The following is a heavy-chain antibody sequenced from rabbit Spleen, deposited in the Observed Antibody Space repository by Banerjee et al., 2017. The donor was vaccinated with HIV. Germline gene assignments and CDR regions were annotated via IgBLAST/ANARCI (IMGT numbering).Heavy chain of an antibody. V-gene: IGHV1S45*01. CDR1: GLDFSSSYY. CDR3: AKTNGGFNL. CDR2: INTGTGTT. J-gene: IGHJ4*01. Sequence: QQQLVESGGGLVQPEGSLTLTCKASGLDFSSSYYMSWVRQAPGKGLEWIGCINTGTGTTWSATWAKGRFTISKSSSTTVTLQMTSLTAADTATYFCAKTNGGFNLWGPGTLVTVS.